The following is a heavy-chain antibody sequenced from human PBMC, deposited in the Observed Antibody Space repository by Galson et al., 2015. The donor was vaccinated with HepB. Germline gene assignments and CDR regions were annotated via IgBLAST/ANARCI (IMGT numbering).Heavy chain of an antibody. V-gene: IGHV1-18*01. CDR1: GYTFTSYG. Sequence: SVKVSCKASGYTFTSYGISWVRQAPGQGLEWMGWISAYNGNTNYAQKLQGRVTMTTDTSTSTAYMELRSLRSDDTAVYYCARVKDSGYSRNYYYYYGMDVWGQGTTVTVSS. CDR3: ARVKDSGYSRNYYYYYGMDV. CDR2: ISAYNGNT. D-gene: IGHD3-22*01. J-gene: IGHJ6*02.